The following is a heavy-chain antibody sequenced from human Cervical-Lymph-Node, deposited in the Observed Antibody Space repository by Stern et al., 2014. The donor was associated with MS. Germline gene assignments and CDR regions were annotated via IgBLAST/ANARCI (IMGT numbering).Heavy chain of an antibody. Sequence: QVQLVQSGSEWKKPGASVKVSCKASGYDFRRYAMNWVRQAPGQGLEWMGWINSATGDPLYAQCFEGRFVFSLDTSVRTAYLQIVSLRTEDTAIYYCSSRGAGEFGVSPTGSWGQGTLVTVSS. V-gene: IGHV7-4-1*01. D-gene: IGHD2-21*01. CDR2: INSATGDP. CDR1: GYDFRRYA. J-gene: IGHJ5*02. CDR3: SSRGAGEFGVSPTGS.